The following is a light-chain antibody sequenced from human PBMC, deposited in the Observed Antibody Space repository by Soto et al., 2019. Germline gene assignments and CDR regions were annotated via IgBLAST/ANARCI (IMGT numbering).Light chain of an antibody. CDR3: QQCDNVPYT. Sequence: DIQMTQSPSSLSASVGDRVTITCQASQDISNYLNWYQQKPGKAPKLLIYDASNLETGVPSRFSGSGSGTYFTFTITSLQPEDIATYYCQQCDNVPYTFGQGTKLEIK. J-gene: IGKJ2*01. CDR2: DAS. V-gene: IGKV1-33*01. CDR1: QDISNY.